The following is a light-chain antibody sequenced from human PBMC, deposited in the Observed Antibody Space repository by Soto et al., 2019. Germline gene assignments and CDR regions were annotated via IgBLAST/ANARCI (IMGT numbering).Light chain of an antibody. J-gene: IGKJ4*01. CDR3: QKLNTYPLA. CDR2: AAS. CDR1: QDISTH. Sequence: DIQLTQSPSFLSASVGDRVTVTCRASQDISTHFGWYQQKPGKAPKLLIYAASTLQSGVPSRFSGSGSGTEFTLTISSLQPEDFATYYCQKLNTYPLAFGGGTKVDI. V-gene: IGKV1-9*01.